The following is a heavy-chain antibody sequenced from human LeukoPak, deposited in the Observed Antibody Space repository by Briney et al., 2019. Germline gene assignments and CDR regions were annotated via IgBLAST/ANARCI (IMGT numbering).Heavy chain of an antibody. CDR2: IKSKTDGGTT. CDR1: GFTFSNAW. D-gene: IGHD3-22*01. Sequence: GGSLRLSCAASGFTFSNAWMSGVRQAPGKGLEWVGRIKSKTDGGTTDYAAPVKGRFTISRDDSKNTLYLQMNSLKTEDTAVYYCTTGYYYDSSGYPDQGWGQGTLVTVSS. V-gene: IGHV3-15*01. CDR3: TTGYYYDSSGYPDQG. J-gene: IGHJ4*02.